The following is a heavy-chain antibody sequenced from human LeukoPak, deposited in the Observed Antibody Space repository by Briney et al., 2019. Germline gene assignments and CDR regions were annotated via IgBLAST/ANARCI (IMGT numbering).Heavy chain of an antibody. CDR1: GGTFSSYA. Sequence: VASVKVSCKASGGTFSSYAISWVRQAPGQGLEWMGGIIPIFGTANYAQKFQGRVTITADESTSTAYMELSSLRSEDTAVYYCAGTYCSSPSCYLFRGTAFDIWGQGTMVTVSS. V-gene: IGHV1-69*13. J-gene: IGHJ3*02. D-gene: IGHD2-2*01. CDR3: AGTYCSSPSCYLFRGTAFDI. CDR2: IIPIFGTA.